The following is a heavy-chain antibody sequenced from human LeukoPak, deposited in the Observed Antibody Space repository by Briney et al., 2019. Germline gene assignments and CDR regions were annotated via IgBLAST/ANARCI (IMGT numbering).Heavy chain of an antibody. J-gene: IGHJ4*02. V-gene: IGHV4-59*11. Sequence: PSETLSLTCTVSGGSISSHYWSWIRQPPGKGLEWIGYIYYRGSTNYNPSLKSRVTISVDTSKNQFSLKLSSMTAADTAVYYCARVGRILYWGNYFDYWGQGTLVTVSS. CDR2: IYYRGST. D-gene: IGHD2-15*01. CDR3: ARVGRILYWGNYFDY. CDR1: GGSISSHY.